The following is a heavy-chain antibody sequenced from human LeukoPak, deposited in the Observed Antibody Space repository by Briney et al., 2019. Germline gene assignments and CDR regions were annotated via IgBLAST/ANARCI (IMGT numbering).Heavy chain of an antibody. CDR2: IWYDGSNK. V-gene: IGHV3-33*01. D-gene: IGHD6-13*01. Sequence: GGSLRLSCAASGFTFSSYGMHWVRQAPGKGLEWVAVIWYDGSNKYYADSVKGRFTISRDNSKNTLYLQMNSLRAEDTAVYYCARDGRYSSRYYYYGMDVWGQGTTVTVSS. CDR1: GFTFSSYG. J-gene: IGHJ6*02. CDR3: ARDGRYSSRYYYYGMDV.